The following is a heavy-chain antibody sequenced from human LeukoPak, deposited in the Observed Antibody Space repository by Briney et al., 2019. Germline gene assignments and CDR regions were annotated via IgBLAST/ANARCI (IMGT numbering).Heavy chain of an antibody. CDR2: IYYSGST. CDR1: GGSISSGDYY. CDR3: AGVSRALFDY. J-gene: IGHJ4*02. Sequence: SETLSLTCAVSGGSISSGDYYWSWIRQPPGKGLEWIGYIYYSGSTYYNPSLKSRVTISVDTSKNQFSLKLSSVTAADTAVYYCAGVSRALFDYWGQGTLVTVSS. D-gene: IGHD5/OR15-5a*01. V-gene: IGHV4-30-4*08.